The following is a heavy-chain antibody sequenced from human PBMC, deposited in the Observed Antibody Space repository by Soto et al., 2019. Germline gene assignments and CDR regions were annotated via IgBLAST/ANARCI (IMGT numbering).Heavy chain of an antibody. Sequence: LRLSCAASGFTVSSNYMSWVRQAPGKGLEWVSVIYSGGSTYYADSVKGRFTISRDNSKNTLYLQMNSLRAEDTAVYYCARARSRYSGSYFSWGQGTLVTVSS. J-gene: IGHJ5*02. CDR3: ARARSRYSGSYFS. CDR2: IYSGGST. V-gene: IGHV3-53*01. D-gene: IGHD1-26*01. CDR1: GFTVSSNY.